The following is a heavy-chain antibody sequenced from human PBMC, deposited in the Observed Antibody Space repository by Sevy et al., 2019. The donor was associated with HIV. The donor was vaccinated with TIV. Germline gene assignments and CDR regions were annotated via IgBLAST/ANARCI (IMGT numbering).Heavy chain of an antibody. CDR1: GFSFSYYG. CDR3: ANAYSGSYSHSYLYALDV. CDR2: ISHDGINE. V-gene: IGHV3-30*18. D-gene: IGHD1-26*01. J-gene: IGHJ6*02. Sequence: GGSLRLSCIGSGFSFSYYGIHWVRQAPGKGLDWVALISHDGINEYYADSVKGRFTISRDNSKNTVYLEMNSLRNADMAIYFCANAYSGSYSHSYLYALDVWGQGTTVTVSS.